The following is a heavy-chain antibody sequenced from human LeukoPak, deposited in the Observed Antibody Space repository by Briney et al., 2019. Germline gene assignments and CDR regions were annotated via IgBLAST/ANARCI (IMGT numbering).Heavy chain of an antibody. CDR3: AKSLNWNLNAFDI. CDR2: ISGSGGST. Sequence: GGSLRLSCAASGFTFSSYWMSWVRQAPGKGLEWVSAISGSGGSTYYADSVKGRFTISRDNSKNTLYLQMNSLRAEDTAVYYCAKSLNWNLNAFDIWGQGTMVTVSS. D-gene: IGHD1-1*01. CDR1: GFTFSSYW. J-gene: IGHJ3*02. V-gene: IGHV3-23*01.